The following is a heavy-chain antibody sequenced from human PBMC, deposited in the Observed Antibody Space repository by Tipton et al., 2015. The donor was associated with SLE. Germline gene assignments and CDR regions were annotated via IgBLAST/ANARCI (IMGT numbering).Heavy chain of an antibody. CDR1: GFTFSSYS. Sequence: GSLRLSCAASGFTFSSYSMHWVRQAPGKGLEMVSVIYSGGSKYLSDSVKGRFTISRDSSKNVMYLQMDNLRPEDTAIYFCARSHWAARPDYWGQGDLVTVSS. CDR2: IYSGGSK. J-gene: IGHJ4*02. V-gene: IGHV3-NL1*01. D-gene: IGHD6-6*01. CDR3: ARSHWAARPDY.